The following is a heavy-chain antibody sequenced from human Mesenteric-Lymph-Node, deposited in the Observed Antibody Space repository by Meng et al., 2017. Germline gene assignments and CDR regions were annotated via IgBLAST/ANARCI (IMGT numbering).Heavy chain of an antibody. CDR1: GGSCSGYY. Sequence: QVQLQQWWAGLLKPSETLSLTCAVYGGSCSGYYWSWIRQPPGKGLEWIGEINHSGSTNYSPSLKSRVTISVDTSKNQFSLKLSSVTAADTAVYYCARFALGGWYSWFDPWGQGTLVTVSS. CDR2: INHSGST. CDR3: ARFALGGWYSWFDP. V-gene: IGHV4-34*01. J-gene: IGHJ5*02. D-gene: IGHD6-19*01.